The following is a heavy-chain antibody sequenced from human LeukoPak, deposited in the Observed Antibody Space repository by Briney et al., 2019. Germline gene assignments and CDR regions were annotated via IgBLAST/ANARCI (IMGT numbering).Heavy chain of an antibody. CDR2: ISYDGSNK. Sequence: GGSLRLSCAASGFTFSSYGMRWVRQAPGKGLEWVAVISYDGSNKYYADSVKGRFTISRDNSKNTLYLQMNSLRAEDTAVYYCAKDRGTIFGVVMQYFQHWGQGTLVTVSS. V-gene: IGHV3-30*18. J-gene: IGHJ1*01. CDR1: GFTFSSYG. D-gene: IGHD3-3*01. CDR3: AKDRGTIFGVVMQYFQH.